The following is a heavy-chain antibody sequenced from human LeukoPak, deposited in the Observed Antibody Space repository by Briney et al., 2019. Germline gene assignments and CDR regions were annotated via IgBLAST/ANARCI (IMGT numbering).Heavy chain of an antibody. Sequence: ASVKVSRKASGYTFTSYGISWVRQAPGQGLEWMGWISAYNGNTNYAQKLQGRVTMTTDTSTSTAYMELRSLRSDDTAVYYCARQGLLWFGESFNYYYYYGMDVWGQGTTVTVSS. V-gene: IGHV1-18*01. J-gene: IGHJ6*02. CDR2: ISAYNGNT. D-gene: IGHD3-10*01. CDR1: GYTFTSYG. CDR3: ARQGLLWFGESFNYYYYYGMDV.